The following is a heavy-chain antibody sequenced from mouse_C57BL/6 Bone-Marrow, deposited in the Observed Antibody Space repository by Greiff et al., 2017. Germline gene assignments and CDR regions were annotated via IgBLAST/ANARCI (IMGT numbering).Heavy chain of an antibody. V-gene: IGHV1-81*01. Sequence: VQLVESGAELVRPGASVKLSCKASGYTFTSYGISWVKQRTGQGLEWIGVIYPRSGNTYYNEKFKGKATLTADKSSSTAYMELRSLTSEDSAVYYCGRGGYKAYWGQGTLVTVSA. CDR2: IYPRSGNT. CDR1: GYTFTSYG. J-gene: IGHJ3*01. CDR3: GRGGYKAY. D-gene: IGHD2-2*01.